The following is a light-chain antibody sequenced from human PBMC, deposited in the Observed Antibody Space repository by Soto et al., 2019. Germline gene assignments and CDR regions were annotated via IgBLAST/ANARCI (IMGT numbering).Light chain of an antibody. CDR1: SSDVGGYNY. V-gene: IGLV2-14*01. Sequence: QSVLTQPASVSGSLGQSITISCTGTSSDVGGYNYVSCYQQHPGKAPKLMIYEVSNRPSWVSNRFSGSKSGNTASLTISGLQAEDEADYYCCSFASSSTYVFGTGTKVTVL. CDR2: EVS. J-gene: IGLJ1*01. CDR3: CSFASSSTYV.